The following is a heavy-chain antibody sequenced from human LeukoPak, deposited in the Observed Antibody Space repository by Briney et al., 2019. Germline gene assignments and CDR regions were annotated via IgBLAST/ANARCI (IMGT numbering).Heavy chain of an antibody. CDR1: GGSISSYY. CDR2: IYYSGST. D-gene: IGHD3-22*01. Sequence: SETLSLTCTVSGGSISSYYWSWIRQPPGKGLEWIGYIYYSGSTNYNPSLKSRVTISVDTSKNQFSLKLSSVTAADTAVYYCTRHESITMIVVVIPSGAFEIWGQGTMVTVSS. CDR3: TRHESITMIVVVIPSGAFEI. V-gene: IGHV4-59*08. J-gene: IGHJ3*02.